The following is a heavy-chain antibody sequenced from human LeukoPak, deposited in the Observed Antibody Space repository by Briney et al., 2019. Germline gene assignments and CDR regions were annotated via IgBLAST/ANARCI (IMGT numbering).Heavy chain of an antibody. J-gene: IGHJ4*02. CDR1: GGSFSGYY. D-gene: IGHD3-22*01. CDR3: ARDGGGSSGYYYDYFDY. V-gene: IGHV4-34*01. Sequence: SETLSLTCAVYGGSFSGYYWSWIRQPPGKGLEWIGEINHSGSTNYNPSLKSRVTISVDKSKNQFSLKLSSVTAADTAVYYCARDGGGSSGYYYDYFDYWGQGTLVTVSS. CDR2: INHSGST.